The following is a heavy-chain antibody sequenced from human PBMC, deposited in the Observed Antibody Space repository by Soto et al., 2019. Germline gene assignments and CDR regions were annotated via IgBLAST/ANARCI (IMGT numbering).Heavy chain of an antibody. CDR2: IYYSGST. V-gene: IGHV4-59*01. J-gene: IGHJ4*02. Sequence: SETLSLTCTVSGGSISSYYWSWIRQPPGKGLEWIGYIYYSGSTNYNPSLKSRVTISVDTSKNQFSLKLSSVTAADTAVYYCARWYYGSGKKYYFDYWGQGTLVTVSS. CDR1: GGSISSYY. CDR3: ARWYYGSGKKYYFDY. D-gene: IGHD3-10*01.